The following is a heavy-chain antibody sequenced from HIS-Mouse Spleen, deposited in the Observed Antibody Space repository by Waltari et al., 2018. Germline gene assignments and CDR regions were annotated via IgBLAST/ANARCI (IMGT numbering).Heavy chain of an antibody. CDR1: GFSLSTSGMC. J-gene: IGHJ4*02. Sequence: QVTLRESGPALVKPTQTLTLTCTFSGFSLSTSGMCVSWIRQPQGKAMEWLARIDWDDVKYYSTSLKTRLTISKDTSKNQVVLTMTNMDPVDTATYYCARTVFEPAGHRVGYFDYWGQGTLVTVSS. D-gene: IGHD6-13*01. CDR3: ARTVFEPAGHRVGYFDY. V-gene: IGHV2-70*15. CDR2: IDWDDVK.